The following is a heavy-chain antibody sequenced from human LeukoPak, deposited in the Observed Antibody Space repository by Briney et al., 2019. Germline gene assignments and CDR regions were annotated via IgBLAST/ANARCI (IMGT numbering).Heavy chain of an antibody. CDR2: IKQDGSEK. CDR3: ARDRGSSGWYEFDS. D-gene: IGHD6-19*01. Sequence: PGGSLRLSCAASGFTFSSYWMHWVRQAPGKGLEWVANIKQDGSEKYYVDSVKGRFTISRDNAKNSLYLQMNSLRAEDTAVYYCARDRGSSGWYEFDSWGQGTLVTVSS. V-gene: IGHV3-7*01. CDR1: GFTFSSYW. J-gene: IGHJ4*02.